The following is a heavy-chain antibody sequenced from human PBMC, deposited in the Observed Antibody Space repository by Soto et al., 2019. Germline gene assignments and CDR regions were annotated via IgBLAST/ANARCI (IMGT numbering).Heavy chain of an antibody. CDR1: GDSVAINSAA. V-gene: IGHV6-1*01. CDR2: TYYRSKWYN. Sequence: SQPHSVTCAISGDSVAINSAAWYWIRQSASRGLEWLGRTYYRSKWYNDYAVSVKSRITINPDTSKNQFSLKLNSVTPEDTAVYYCASTSIAAAGPVEYNWFDPWGQGTLVTVSS. CDR3: ASTSIAAAGPVEYNWFDP. J-gene: IGHJ5*02. D-gene: IGHD6-13*01.